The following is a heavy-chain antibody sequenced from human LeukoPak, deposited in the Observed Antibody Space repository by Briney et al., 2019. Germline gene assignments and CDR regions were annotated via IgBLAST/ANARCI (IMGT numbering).Heavy chain of an antibody. J-gene: IGHJ3*02. CDR1: GGSISSYY. CDR3: AAGKDVVGSPVGAFDI. Sequence: SETLSLTCTVSGGSISSYYWSWIRQPPGKGLEWIGYIYYSGSTNYNPSLKSRVTISVDTSKNQFSLRLTSATVADTAVFYCAAGKDVVGSPVGAFDIWGQGTMVAVSS. D-gene: IGHD2-15*01. V-gene: IGHV4-59*12. CDR2: IYYSGST.